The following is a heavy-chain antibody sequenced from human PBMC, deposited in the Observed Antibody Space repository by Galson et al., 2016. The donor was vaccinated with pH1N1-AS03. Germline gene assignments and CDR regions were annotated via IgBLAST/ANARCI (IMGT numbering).Heavy chain of an antibody. V-gene: IGHV4-39*01. D-gene: IGHD1-7*01. CDR1: GDSISSGSLY. CDR2: IYYSGGRT. CDR3: ARRRGELLGYNWFDP. Sequence: ETLSLTCTVSGDSISSGSLYWGWIRQPPGKGLEWIGSIYYSGGRTYSNPSLKSRLSMSVDTSPNQFPLRLISETAADTAVYYCARRRGELLGYNWFDPWGQGTLVTVSS. J-gene: IGHJ5*02.